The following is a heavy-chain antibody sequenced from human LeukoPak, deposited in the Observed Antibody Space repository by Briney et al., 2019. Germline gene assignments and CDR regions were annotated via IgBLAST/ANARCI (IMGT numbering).Heavy chain of an antibody. CDR3: ARDRYFPY. V-gene: IGHV3-7*01. CDR2: MKEDGSEE. J-gene: IGHJ1*01. CDR1: GFIFSSSW. D-gene: IGHD1-14*01. Sequence: AGSLRLSCVGSGFIFSSSWMSWVRQAPGKGLEWVANMKEDGSEEHYLDSVKGGFTISRDNAQNSLYLQMNSPRDDDTAIYYCARDRYFPYWGQGTLVIVSS.